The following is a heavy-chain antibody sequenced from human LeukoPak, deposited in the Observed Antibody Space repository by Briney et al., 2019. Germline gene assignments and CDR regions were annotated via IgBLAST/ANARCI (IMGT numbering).Heavy chain of an antibody. CDR2: ISGSGGST. J-gene: IGHJ4*02. Sequence: GGSLRLSCAASGFTFSSYAMSWVRQAPGKGLEWVSAISGSGGSTYYADSVKRRLTISRDNSKNTLYLQMNSLRAEDTAVYYCAKGSGEWELLVWGQGTLVIVSS. D-gene: IGHD1-26*01. V-gene: IGHV3-23*01. CDR1: GFTFSSYA. CDR3: AKGSGEWELLV.